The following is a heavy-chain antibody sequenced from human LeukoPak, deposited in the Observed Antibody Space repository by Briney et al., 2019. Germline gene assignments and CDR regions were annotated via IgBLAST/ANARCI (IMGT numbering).Heavy chain of an antibody. CDR3: AREVRYGDFFDY. CDR1: GFTFSSYA. Sequence: GGSLRLSCAGSGFTFSSYAMHWVRQAPGKGLEWVAVISYDGSNKYYADSVKGRFTISRDNSKNTLYLQMNSLRAEDTAVYYCAREVRYGDFFDYWGQGTLVTVSS. J-gene: IGHJ4*02. D-gene: IGHD4-17*01. CDR2: ISYDGSNK. V-gene: IGHV3-30-3*01.